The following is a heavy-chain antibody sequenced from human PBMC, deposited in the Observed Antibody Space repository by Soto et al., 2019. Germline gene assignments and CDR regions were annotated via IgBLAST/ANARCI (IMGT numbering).Heavy chain of an antibody. Sequence: GASVKVSCKASGYTFTSYGISWVRQAPGQGLEWMGWISAYNGNTNYAQKLQGRVTMTTDTSTSTAYMELRSLRSDDTAVYYCARVRNVDRNYYGMDVWGQGTTVTVSS. J-gene: IGHJ6*02. V-gene: IGHV1-18*01. CDR1: GYTFTSYG. CDR3: ARVRNVDRNYYGMDV. CDR2: ISAYNGNT. D-gene: IGHD5-12*01.